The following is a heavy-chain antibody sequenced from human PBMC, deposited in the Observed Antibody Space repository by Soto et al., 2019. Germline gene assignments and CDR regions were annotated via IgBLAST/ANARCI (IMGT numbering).Heavy chain of an antibody. Sequence: GASVKVSCKASGGSFSSFGISWVRQAPGQGLEWVGEIIPVFGRPNYAQRFRGRLTITADESTNTVYLELIDLRSEDTAVYYCAREGSGYNLWGQGTQVTVSS. CDR3: AREGSGYNL. CDR1: GGSFSSFG. J-gene: IGHJ1*01. D-gene: IGHD5-12*01. V-gene: IGHV1-69*13. CDR2: IIPVFGRP.